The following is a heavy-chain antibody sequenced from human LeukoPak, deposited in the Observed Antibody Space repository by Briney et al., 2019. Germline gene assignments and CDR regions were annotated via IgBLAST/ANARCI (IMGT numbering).Heavy chain of an antibody. CDR1: GYSFTIYW. CDR2: IYPGDSHT. Sequence: GESLKISCKASGYSFTIYWIGWVRQMPGEGLEWMGIIYPGDSHTRYSPSFQGQVTISADKSTSTAYLHWSGLKASDSAIYYCVRQTGYRSSWFDPWGQGTLVTVSS. D-gene: IGHD2-2*03. J-gene: IGHJ5*02. CDR3: VRQTGYRSSWFDP. V-gene: IGHV5-51*01.